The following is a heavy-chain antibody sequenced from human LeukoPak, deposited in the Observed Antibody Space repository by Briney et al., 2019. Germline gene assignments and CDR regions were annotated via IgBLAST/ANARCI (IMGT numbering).Heavy chain of an antibody. CDR2: INAGNGNT. V-gene: IGHV1-3*01. Sequence: ASVKVSCKASGYTFTSYGISWVRQAPGQRLEWMGWINAGNGNTKYSQKFQGRVTITRDTSASTAYMELSSLRSEDTAVYYCARDSDVVVVVAATHFDPWGQGTLVTVSS. CDR1: GYTFTSYG. CDR3: ARDSDVVVVVAATHFDP. D-gene: IGHD2-15*01. J-gene: IGHJ5*02.